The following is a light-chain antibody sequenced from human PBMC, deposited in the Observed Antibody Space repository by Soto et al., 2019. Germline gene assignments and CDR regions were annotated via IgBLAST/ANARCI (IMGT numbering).Light chain of an antibody. CDR3: QQGNSFPLT. CDR1: QDIGYA. J-gene: IGKJ4*01. V-gene: IGKV1-12*01. CDR2: TAS. Sequence: DIQMTQSPSSVSASVGDRVTIICRASQDIGYALAWFQQKPGEAPSLLMYTASSLHSGVPSRFSGSRSGTDLTLTISSLQPEDSATYYCQQGNSFPLTFGGGTKVEIK.